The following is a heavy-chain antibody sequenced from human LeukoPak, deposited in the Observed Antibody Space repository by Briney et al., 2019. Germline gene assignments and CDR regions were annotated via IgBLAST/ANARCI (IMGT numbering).Heavy chain of an antibody. Sequence: GGSLRLSCAASGFTFSDYYMSWMRQAPGKGLEWVSYISSSGSTIYYADSVKGRFTISRDNAKNSLYLQMNSLRAEDTAVYYCARDLSGTMVRGFFDYWGQGTLVTVSS. CDR1: GFTFSDYY. V-gene: IGHV3-11*04. CDR2: ISSSGSTI. D-gene: IGHD3-10*01. J-gene: IGHJ4*02. CDR3: ARDLSGTMVRGFFDY.